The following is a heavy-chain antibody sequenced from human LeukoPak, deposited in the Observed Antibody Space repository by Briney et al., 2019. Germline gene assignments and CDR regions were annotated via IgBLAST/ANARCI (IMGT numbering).Heavy chain of an antibody. V-gene: IGHV3-33*01. Sequence: GGSLRLSCAASGFTLSSYAMHWVRQAPGKGLEWVAVIWYDGSNKYYADSVKGRFTISRDNSKNTLYLQMNSLRAEDTAVYYCARDFPERGGSGTYFDYWGQGTLVTVSS. D-gene: IGHD3-10*01. CDR3: ARDFPERGGSGTYFDY. CDR1: GFTLSSYA. J-gene: IGHJ4*02. CDR2: IWYDGSNK.